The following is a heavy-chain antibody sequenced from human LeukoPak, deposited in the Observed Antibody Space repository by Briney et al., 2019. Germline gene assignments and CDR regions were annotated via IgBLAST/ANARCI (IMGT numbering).Heavy chain of an antibody. V-gene: IGHV3-48*01. CDR1: GFTFSQYS. CDR3: ARDAGNSGYGCDL. J-gene: IGHJ5*02. Sequence: GGSLRLSCAASGFTFSQYSINWVRQAPGKGLEWVSHLSYTGETFYADSVKGRFTISRDNVRNSLYLQMNSLRAEDTAMYYCARDAGNSGYGCDLWGQGTLVTVSS. D-gene: IGHD5-12*01. CDR2: LSYTGET.